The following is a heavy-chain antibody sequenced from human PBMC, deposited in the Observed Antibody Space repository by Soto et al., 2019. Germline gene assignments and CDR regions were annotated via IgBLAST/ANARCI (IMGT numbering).Heavy chain of an antibody. CDR1: GFTFSSYE. CDR3: AKDRVYGDFDY. CDR2: IGSSGNTI. D-gene: IGHD4-17*01. V-gene: IGHV3-48*03. Sequence: EVQLVESGGGLVQPGGSLRLSCEASGFTFSSYEMIWVRQAPGKGLEWVSYIGSSGNTIYYADSVKGRFTISRDNAKNSLYLQMNSLRPEDTAVYFCAKDRVYGDFDYWGQGTLVTVSS. J-gene: IGHJ4*02.